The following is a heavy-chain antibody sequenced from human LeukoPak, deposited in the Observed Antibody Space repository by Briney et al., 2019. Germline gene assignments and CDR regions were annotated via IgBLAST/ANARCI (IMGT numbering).Heavy chain of an antibody. CDR3: ARAGVLRGPITHSGSYYIGLWDFDY. CDR1: GFTFSSYA. J-gene: IGHJ4*02. CDR2: ISYDGSNK. V-gene: IGHV3-30-3*01. Sequence: PGRSLRLSCAASGFTFSSYAMHWVRQAPGKGLEWVAVISYDGSNKYYADSVKGRFTISRDNSKNTLYLQMNSLRAEDTAVYYCARAGVLRGPITHSGSYYIGLWDFDYWGQGTLVTVSS. D-gene: IGHD3-10*01.